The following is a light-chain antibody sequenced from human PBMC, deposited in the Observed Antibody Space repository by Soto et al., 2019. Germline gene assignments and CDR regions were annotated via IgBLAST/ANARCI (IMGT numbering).Light chain of an antibody. CDR2: EVV. V-gene: IGLV2-8*01. CDR1: KHDVGFYDF. J-gene: IGLJ1*01. CDR3: KSYAGSNTYV. Sequence: QSALTQPPSASGSPGQSVTISCTGTKHDVGFYDFVSWYQHHPGKAPRLIISEVVQRPSGVPDRFSGYKSGNTASLTVSGLQAADEADYFCKSYAGSNTYVFGSGTKVTVL.